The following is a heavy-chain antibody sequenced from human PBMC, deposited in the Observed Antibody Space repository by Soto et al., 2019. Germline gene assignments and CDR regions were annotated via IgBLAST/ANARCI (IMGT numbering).Heavy chain of an antibody. Sequence: KTSETLSLTCTVSGGSISSYYWSWIRQPPGKGLEWIGYIYYSGSTNYNPSLKSRVTISVDTSKNQFSLKLSSVTAADTAVYYCARINRIAAAGTEYYYYGMDVRGQGTTVNVSS. D-gene: IGHD6-13*01. CDR1: GGSISSYY. V-gene: IGHV4-59*01. CDR3: ARINRIAAAGTEYYYYGMDV. CDR2: IYYSGST. J-gene: IGHJ6*01.